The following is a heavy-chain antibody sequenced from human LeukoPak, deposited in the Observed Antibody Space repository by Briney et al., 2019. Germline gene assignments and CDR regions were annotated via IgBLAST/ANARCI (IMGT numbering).Heavy chain of an antibody. CDR1: GFTVSSTY. CDR3: ARRLLTGYYEF. J-gene: IGHJ4*02. Sequence: GGSLRLSCAASGFTVSSTYMSWVRQAPGRGLEWVSVFYSGDTTYYANSVKGRFTISRDNSKNMLYLQMNSLRAEDTAVYYCARRLLTGYYEFWGQGTLVTVSS. D-gene: IGHD3-9*01. CDR2: FYSGDTT. V-gene: IGHV3-66*01.